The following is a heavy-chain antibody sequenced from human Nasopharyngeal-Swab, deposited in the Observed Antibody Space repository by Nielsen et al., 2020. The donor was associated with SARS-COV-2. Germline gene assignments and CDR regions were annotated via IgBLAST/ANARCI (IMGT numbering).Heavy chain of an antibody. CDR1: GFTFSSYA. V-gene: IGHV3-30-3*01. J-gene: IGHJ5*02. CDR3: ARGRIAAAGTALGP. D-gene: IGHD6-13*01. Sequence: GGSLRLSCAASGFTFSSYAMHWVRQAPGKGLEWVAVISYDGSNKYYADSVKGRFTISRDNSKNTLYLQMNSLRAEDMAVYYCARGRIAAAGTALGPWGQGTLVTVSS. CDR2: ISYDGSNK.